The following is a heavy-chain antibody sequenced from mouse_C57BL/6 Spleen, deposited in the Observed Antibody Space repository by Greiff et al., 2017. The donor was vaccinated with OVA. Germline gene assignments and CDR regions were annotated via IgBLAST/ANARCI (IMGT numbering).Heavy chain of an antibody. CDR2: ISSGGSYT. CDR3: ATTMITRAMDY. Sequence: EVQVVESGGDLVKPGGSLKLSCAASGFTFSSYGMSWVRQTPDKRLEWVATISSGGSYTYYPDSVKGRFTISRDNAKNTLYLQMSSLKSEDTAMYYCATTMITRAMDYWGQGTSVTVSS. CDR1: GFTFSSYG. V-gene: IGHV5-6*01. J-gene: IGHJ4*01. D-gene: IGHD2-4*01.